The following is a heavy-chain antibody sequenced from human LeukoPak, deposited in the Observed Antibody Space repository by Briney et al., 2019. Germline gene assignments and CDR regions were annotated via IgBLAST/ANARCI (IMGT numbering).Heavy chain of an antibody. CDR3: ARAQTTAANWFDP. D-gene: IGHD4-11*01. CDR1: GYTFTGYY. Sequence: GASVKVSCKASGYTFTGYYMHWVRQAPGQGLEWMGWINPNSGGTNYAQKFQGRVTMTRDTSISTAYMELSRLRSDDTAVYYCARAQTTAANWFDPWGQGTLVTVSS. J-gene: IGHJ5*02. CDR2: INPNSGGT. V-gene: IGHV1-2*02.